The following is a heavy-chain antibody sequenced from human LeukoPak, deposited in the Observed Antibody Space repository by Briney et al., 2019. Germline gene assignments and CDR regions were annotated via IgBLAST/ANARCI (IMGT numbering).Heavy chain of an antibody. J-gene: IGHJ4*02. D-gene: IGHD1-14*01. CDR2: ISYDGSNK. Sequence: GRSLRLSCAASGFTFSSYAMHWVRQAPGKGLEWVAVISYDGSNKYYADSVKGRFTISRDNSKNTLYLQMNSLRAEDTAVYYCAKTGRLWGQGTLVTVSS. CDR3: AKTGRL. V-gene: IGHV3-30-3*02. CDR1: GFTFSSYA.